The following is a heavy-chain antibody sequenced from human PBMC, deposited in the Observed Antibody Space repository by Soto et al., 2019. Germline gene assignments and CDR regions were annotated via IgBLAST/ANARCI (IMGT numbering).Heavy chain of an antibody. CDR1: GGSISSYY. CDR3: AGVATIRGYYYGMDV. J-gene: IGHJ6*02. Sequence: SETLSLTCTVSGGSISSYYWSWIRQPPGKGLEWIGYIYYSGSTNYNPSLKSRVTISVDTSKNQFSLKLSSVTAADTAVYYCAGVATIRGYYYGMDVWGQGTTVTVSS. V-gene: IGHV4-59*08. CDR2: IYYSGST. D-gene: IGHD5-12*01.